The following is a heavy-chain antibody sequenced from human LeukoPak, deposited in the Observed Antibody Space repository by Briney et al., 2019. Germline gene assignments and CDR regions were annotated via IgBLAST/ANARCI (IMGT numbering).Heavy chain of an antibody. J-gene: IGHJ4*02. CDR3: AKEYPYSSSGRRVYYFDY. Sequence: GGSLRLSCAASGFTFSSYGMQWVRQAPGKGLEWVAVISYDGSNKYYADSVKGRFTISRDNSKNTLYLQMNSLRAEDTAVYYCAKEYPYSSSGRRVYYFDYWGQGTLVTVSS. CDR1: GFTFSSYG. V-gene: IGHV3-30*18. D-gene: IGHD6-13*01. CDR2: ISYDGSNK.